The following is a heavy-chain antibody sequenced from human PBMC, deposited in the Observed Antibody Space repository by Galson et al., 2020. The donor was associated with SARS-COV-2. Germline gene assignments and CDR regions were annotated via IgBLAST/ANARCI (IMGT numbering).Heavy chain of an antibody. J-gene: IGHJ4*02. CDR2: IWFDGSYK. CDR1: GFTFSTYG. Sequence: QAGGSLRLSCAASGFTFSTYGMHWVHQAPGKGLEWVAIIWFDGSYKYYADSVKGRFTISRDNSKNTMYLQMNSLRAEDTAMYYCAKDSTYYDTSGYYSHFDYWGQGTLVTVSS. CDR3: AKDSTYYDTSGYYSHFDY. D-gene: IGHD3-22*01. V-gene: IGHV3-33*06.